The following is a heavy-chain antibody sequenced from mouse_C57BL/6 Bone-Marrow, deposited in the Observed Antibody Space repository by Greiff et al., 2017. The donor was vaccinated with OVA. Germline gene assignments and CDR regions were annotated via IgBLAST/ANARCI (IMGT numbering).Heavy chain of an antibody. CDR1: GFTFSSYG. J-gene: IGHJ1*03. CDR2: ISSGGSYT. V-gene: IGHV5-6*01. D-gene: IGHD1-1*01. Sequence: EVMLVESGGDLVKPGGSLKLSCAASGFTFSSYGMSWVRQTPDKRLECVATISSGGSYTYYPDSVKGRFTISRDNAKNTLYLQMSSLKSEDTAMYYCARHNYGSSGWYFDVWGTGTTVTVSS. CDR3: ARHNYGSSGWYFDV.